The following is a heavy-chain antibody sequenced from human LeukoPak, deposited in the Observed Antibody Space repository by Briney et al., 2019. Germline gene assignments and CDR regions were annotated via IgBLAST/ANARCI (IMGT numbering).Heavy chain of an antibody. V-gene: IGHV5-10-1*01. J-gene: IGHJ4*02. CDR2: IDPSDSYT. D-gene: IGHD6-19*01. CDR1: GYSFTSYW. Sequence: GESLKISCKGSGYSFTSYWFTWVRQMPGKGLEWMGTIDPSDSYTNYSPSFQGHVTISADKSIGTAFLQWSSLKASDTAMYYCARHGSSGWYDYWGQGTLVTVSS. CDR3: ARHGSSGWYDY.